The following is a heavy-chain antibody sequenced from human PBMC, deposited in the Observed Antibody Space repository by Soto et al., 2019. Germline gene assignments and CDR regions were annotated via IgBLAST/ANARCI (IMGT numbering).Heavy chain of an antibody. D-gene: IGHD3-9*01. V-gene: IGHV4-34*01. J-gene: IGHJ5*02. CDR3: ARKLEASIRHVEWFSYKWFDP. CDR1: GDSLSGYA. CDR2: ITFRGVT. Sequence: SETLSLTCDVHGDSLSGYAWSWIRQPPGKGLEWIGEITFRGVTNCHPSLKSRLSMSVDTSKNRISLNVSSVTAADTALYFCARKLEASIRHVEWFSYKWFDPWGPGTLVTVSS.